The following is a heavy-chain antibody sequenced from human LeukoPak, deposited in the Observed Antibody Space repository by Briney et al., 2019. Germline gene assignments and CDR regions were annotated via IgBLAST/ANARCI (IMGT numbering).Heavy chain of an antibody. D-gene: IGHD6-13*01. V-gene: IGHV3-33*06. Sequence: PGRSLRLSCATSGFTFSHYGMHWVRQAPGKGLEWVAVIWNDGTDKYYGDSVKGRFTISRDNSKNTVYLQMNSLRVEDTAVYYCAKEYSSSWPVGIDYWGQGTLVTVSS. J-gene: IGHJ4*02. CDR1: GFTFSHYG. CDR3: AKEYSSSWPVGIDY. CDR2: IWNDGTDK.